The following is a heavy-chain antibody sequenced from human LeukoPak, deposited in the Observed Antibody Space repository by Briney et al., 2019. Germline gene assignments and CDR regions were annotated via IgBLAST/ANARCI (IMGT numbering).Heavy chain of an antibody. Sequence: SETLSLTCTVSGASLRSYYWTWMRQPPGKGLEWIGYIYYTGSTQYNPSLKSRVAISVDTSKSQFSLKLSSVTAADTAVYYCARRKDDYNADAFDIWAKGQWSSSLQ. V-gene: IGHV4-59*01. J-gene: IGHJ3*02. CDR2: IYYTGST. CDR3: ARRKDDYNADAFDI. CDR1: GASLRSYY. D-gene: IGHD5-24*01.